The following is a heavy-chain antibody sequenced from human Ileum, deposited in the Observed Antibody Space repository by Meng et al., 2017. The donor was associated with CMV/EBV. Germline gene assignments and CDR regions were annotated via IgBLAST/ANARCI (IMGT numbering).Heavy chain of an antibody. CDR2: IKNEVRGGTP. J-gene: IGHJ4*02. D-gene: IGHD7-27*01. Sequence: GESLKISCVAPAFTFTNSWMTWVRQAPGKGLEWVGRIKNEVRGGTPDYAAPVKGRFTISKDDSKNTLYLQMNTLTTADTALYYCTTDGEFHWGQGTLVTVSS. V-gene: IGHV3-15*01. CDR3: TTDGEFH. CDR1: AFTFTNSW.